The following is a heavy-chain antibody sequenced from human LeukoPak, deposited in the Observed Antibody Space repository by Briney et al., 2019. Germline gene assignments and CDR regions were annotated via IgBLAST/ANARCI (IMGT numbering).Heavy chain of an antibody. CDR1: GFIFKSYA. Sequence: GRSLRLSCAASGFIFKSYAMHWVRQAPGKGLEWVAVISYDGSNKYYADTVKGRFTISRDNSKNTLYLQMNSLRAEDTAVYYCARRAGAYSHPYDYWGQGTLVTVSS. CDR2: ISYDGSNK. D-gene: IGHD4/OR15-4a*01. CDR3: ARRAGAYSHPYDY. V-gene: IGHV3-30*14. J-gene: IGHJ4*02.